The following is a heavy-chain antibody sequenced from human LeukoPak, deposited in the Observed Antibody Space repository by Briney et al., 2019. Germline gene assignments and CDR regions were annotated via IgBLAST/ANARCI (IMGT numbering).Heavy chain of an antibody. CDR2: IYYSRST. J-gene: IGHJ5*02. Sequence: PSETLSLTCAVYGGSFSGYYWSWIRQPPGKGLEWIGYIYYSRSTNYNPSLKSRVTISVDTSKNQFSLKLSSVTAADTAVYYCARRNYDFWSGSWFDPWGQGTLVTVSS. D-gene: IGHD3-3*01. CDR1: GGSFSGYY. V-gene: IGHV4-59*01. CDR3: ARRNYDFWSGSWFDP.